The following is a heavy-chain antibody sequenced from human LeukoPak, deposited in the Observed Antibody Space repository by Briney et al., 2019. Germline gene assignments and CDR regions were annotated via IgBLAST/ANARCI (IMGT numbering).Heavy chain of an antibody. V-gene: IGHV3-23*01. Sequence: GGSLRLSCAASGFTFSSYAMSWVRQAPGKGLEWVSAISGSGGSTYYADSVKGRFTISRDNSKNTLYLQMNSLRADDTAVYYCAKTFPYGTTWYGFCDYWGQGALVTVSS. CDR3: AKTFPYGTTWYGFCDY. CDR2: ISGSGGST. J-gene: IGHJ4*02. CDR1: GFTFSSYA. D-gene: IGHD3-3*01.